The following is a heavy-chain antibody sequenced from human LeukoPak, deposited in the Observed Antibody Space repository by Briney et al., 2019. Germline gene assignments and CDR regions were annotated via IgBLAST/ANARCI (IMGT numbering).Heavy chain of an antibody. CDR1: GFTFSSYA. CDR3: AKDQKFTIFGVVIKNFDY. D-gene: IGHD3-3*01. J-gene: IGHJ4*02. CDR2: ISGSGGST. V-gene: IGHV3-23*01. Sequence: GGSLRPSCAASGFTFSSYAMSWVRQAPGKGLEWVSAISGSGGSTYYADSVKGRFTISRDNSKNTLYPQMNSLRAEDTAVYYCAKDQKFTIFGVVIKNFDYWGQGTLVTVSS.